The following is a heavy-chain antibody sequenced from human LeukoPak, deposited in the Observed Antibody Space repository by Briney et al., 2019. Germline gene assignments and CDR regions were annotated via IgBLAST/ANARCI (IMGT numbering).Heavy chain of an antibody. J-gene: IGHJ4*02. Sequence: SQTLSLRLSSSGDSVSGNSGDLNWIRQSPSKGLEWQGRTYYRSKWYNDYAVSVKSRITITPDTSKNQLSLELNSVTAEDTAVYYCARYEEVAGYDYYYQGPGTLVTVSS. CDR2: TYYRSKWYN. CDR1: GDSVSGNSGD. V-gene: IGHV6-1*01. CDR3: ARYEEVAGYDYYY. D-gene: IGHD5-12*01.